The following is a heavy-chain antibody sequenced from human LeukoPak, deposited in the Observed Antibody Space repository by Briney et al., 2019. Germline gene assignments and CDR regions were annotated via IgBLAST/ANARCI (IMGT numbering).Heavy chain of an antibody. J-gene: IGHJ4*02. CDR1: GGSITAGGGY. D-gene: IGHD3-10*01. CDR2: LYYGGTN. Sequence: NSSETLSLTCTVSGGSITAGGGYWAWIRRPPGKGLEWIGSLYYGGTNYYNPSLKSRVTASGDTSKNHFSLELASVAAADTAVYYYARRSRSPSGSPYWGQGTQVTVSS. CDR3: ARRSRSPSGSPY. V-gene: IGHV4-39*02.